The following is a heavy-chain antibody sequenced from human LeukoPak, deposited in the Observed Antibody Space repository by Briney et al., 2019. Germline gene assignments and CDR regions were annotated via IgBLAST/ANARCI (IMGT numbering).Heavy chain of an antibody. CDR1: GGSISSSSYY. V-gene: IGHV4-39*01. Sequence: SETLSLTCTVSGGSISSSSYYWGWIRQPPGKGLGWIGSIYYSGSTYYNPSLKSRVTISVDTSKNQFSLKLSSVTAADTAVYYCARRLDCSGGSCYSSHWFDPWGQGTLVTVSS. CDR3: ARRLDCSGGSCYSSHWFDP. CDR2: IYYSGST. D-gene: IGHD2-15*01. J-gene: IGHJ5*02.